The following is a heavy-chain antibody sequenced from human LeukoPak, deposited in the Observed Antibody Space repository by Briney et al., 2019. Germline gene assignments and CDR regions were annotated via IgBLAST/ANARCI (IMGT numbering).Heavy chain of an antibody. CDR1: GGTFSSYA. D-gene: IGHD3-10*01. V-gene: IGHV1-69*06. J-gene: IGHJ5*02. Sequence: ASVKLSCKASGGTFSSYAISWVRRAPGQGLEWMGGIIPIFGTANYAQKFQGRVTITADKSTSTAHMELSSLRSEDTAVYYCARVPRPLLWFGEHENNWFDPWGQGTLVAVSS. CDR3: ARVPRPLLWFGEHENNWFDP. CDR2: IIPIFGTA.